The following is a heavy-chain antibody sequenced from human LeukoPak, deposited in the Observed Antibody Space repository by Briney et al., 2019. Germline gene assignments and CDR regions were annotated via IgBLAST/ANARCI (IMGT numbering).Heavy chain of an antibody. Sequence: SETLSLTCTVSGGSITNNNYYWDWIRQPPGKGLEWIGDLYYSGSTHYNPSLKSRVTISLHTSKTQFSLKLSSVTAADTAVYYCARGHSNGWYYFDYWGQGTLVTVSS. J-gene: IGHJ4*02. CDR2: LYYSGST. CDR3: ARGHSNGWYYFDY. CDR1: GGSITNNNYY. V-gene: IGHV4-39*07. D-gene: IGHD6-19*01.